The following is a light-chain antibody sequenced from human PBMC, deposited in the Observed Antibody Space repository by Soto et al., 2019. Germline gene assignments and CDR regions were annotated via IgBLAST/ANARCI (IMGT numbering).Light chain of an antibody. V-gene: IGKV1-16*02. Sequence: DIQMTQSPSSLSASIGDRVTITCRASQDIKNYLAWLQQKPGKAPKSLIYGASILQSGAPSNFSGSGSGTDFTLTINSLQPEHFATYYCQQYRSYPRTFGQGTKVEIK. CDR3: QQYRSYPRT. CDR2: GAS. CDR1: QDIKNY. J-gene: IGKJ1*01.